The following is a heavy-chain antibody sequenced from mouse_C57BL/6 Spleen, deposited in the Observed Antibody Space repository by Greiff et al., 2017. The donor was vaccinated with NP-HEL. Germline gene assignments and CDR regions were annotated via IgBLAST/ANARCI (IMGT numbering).Heavy chain of an antibody. D-gene: IGHD3-1*01. Sequence: EVKLMESEGGLVQPGSSMKLSCTASGFTFSDYYMAWVRQVPEKGLEWVANINYDGSSTYYLDSLKSRFIISRDNAKNILYLQMSSLKSEDTATYYCARVPVSPGAWYFDYWGQGTTLTVSS. CDR1: GFTFSDYY. CDR3: ARVPVSPGAWYFDY. J-gene: IGHJ2*01. CDR2: INYDGSST. V-gene: IGHV5-16*01.